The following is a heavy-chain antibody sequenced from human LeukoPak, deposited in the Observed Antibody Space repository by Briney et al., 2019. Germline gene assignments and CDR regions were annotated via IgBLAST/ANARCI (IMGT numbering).Heavy chain of an antibody. CDR3: ARYYYDSSGYYQPLDY. CDR2: IWYDGSSK. CDR1: GFTLSSYG. V-gene: IGHV3-33*01. D-gene: IGHD3-22*01. J-gene: IGHJ4*02. Sequence: PGGSLRLSCAASGFTLSSYGMHWVRQAPGKGLEWVAVIWYDGSSKYYADSVKGRFTISRDNSKNTLYLQMNSLRAEDTAVYYCARYYYDSSGYYQPLDYWGQGTLVTVSS.